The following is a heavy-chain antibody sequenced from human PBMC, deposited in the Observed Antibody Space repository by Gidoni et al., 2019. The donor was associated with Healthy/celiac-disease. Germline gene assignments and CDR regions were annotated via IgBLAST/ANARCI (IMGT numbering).Heavy chain of an antibody. CDR3: ARFSPDYYGAGSYYKSPVEGDY. J-gene: IGHJ4*02. CDR1: GYSVTSYW. V-gene: IGHV5-51*01. D-gene: IGHD3-10*01. CDR2: IYPGASDA. Sequence: EVQLVQSGAEVKTPGESLKNSCKGYGYSVTSYWTGWVRQMPGKGLAWMWIIYPGASDARYSTYFHGQVTISADNSISTAYLQWSSLKASDTAMYYCARFSPDYYGAGSYYKSPVEGDYWGQGTLVTVSS.